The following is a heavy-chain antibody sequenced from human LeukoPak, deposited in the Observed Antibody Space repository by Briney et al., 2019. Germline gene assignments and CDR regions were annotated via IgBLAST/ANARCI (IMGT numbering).Heavy chain of an antibody. V-gene: IGHV1-69*05. CDR1: GGTFSSYA. Sequence: SVKVSCKASGGTFSSYAISWVRQAPGQGLEWMGRIIPIFGTANYAQKFQGRVTITTDESTSTAYMELSSLRSEDTAVYYCARDHPRCLGGYADWGQGTLVTVSS. J-gene: IGHJ4*02. D-gene: IGHD5-12*01. CDR2: IIPIFGTA. CDR3: ARDHPRCLGGYAD.